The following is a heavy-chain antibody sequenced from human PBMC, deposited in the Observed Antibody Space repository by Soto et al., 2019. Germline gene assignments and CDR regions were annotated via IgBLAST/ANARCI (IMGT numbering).Heavy chain of an antibody. CDR2: ISYDGSNK. CDR1: GFTFSSYG. V-gene: IGHV3-30*18. D-gene: IGHD4-4*01. Sequence: QVQLVESGGGVVQPGRSLRLSCAASGFTFSSYGMHWVRQAPGKGLEWVAVISYDGSNKYYADSVKGRFTISRDNSKNTLYLQMNSLRAEDTAVYYGAKDDTGCNYSVGYRMDVWGQGTTVTVSS. CDR3: AKDDTGCNYSVGYRMDV. J-gene: IGHJ6*02.